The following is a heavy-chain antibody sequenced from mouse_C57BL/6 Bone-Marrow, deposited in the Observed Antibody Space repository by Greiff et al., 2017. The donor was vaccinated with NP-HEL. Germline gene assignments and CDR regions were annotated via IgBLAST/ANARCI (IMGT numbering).Heavy chain of an antibody. CDR2: IYPGGGYT. D-gene: IGHD2-4*01. CDR1: GYTFTNYW. Sequence: QVQLQQPGAELVRPGTSVKMSCKASGYTFTNYWIGWAKQRPGHGLEWIGDIYPGGGYTNYNEKFKGKATLTADKSSSTAYMQFSSLTSEDSAIYYCAREGLRRGYFDYWGQGTTLTVSS. CDR3: AREGLRRGYFDY. J-gene: IGHJ2*01. V-gene: IGHV1-63*01.